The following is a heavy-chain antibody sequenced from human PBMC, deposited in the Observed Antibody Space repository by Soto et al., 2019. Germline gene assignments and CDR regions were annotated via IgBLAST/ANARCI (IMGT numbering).Heavy chain of an antibody. CDR1: GGSISSYY. CDR3: VKADPYYDGMDV. J-gene: IGHJ6*02. CDR2: IYYSGST. Sequence: QVQLQESGPGLVKPSETLSLTCTVSGGSISSYYWSWIRQPPGKGLEWIGYIYYSGSTNYNPSLKSRVTISVDTSKNQFSLKLSSVTAADTAVYYCVKADPYYDGMDVWGQGTTVTVSS. V-gene: IGHV4-59*01.